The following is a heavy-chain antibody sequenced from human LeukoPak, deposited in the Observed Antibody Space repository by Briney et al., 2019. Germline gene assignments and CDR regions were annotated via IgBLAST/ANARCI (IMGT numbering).Heavy chain of an antibody. J-gene: IGHJ6*03. Sequence: ASVKVSCKASTYTFTRYGISWVRQAPGQGLEWMGWISGYNGNTNYAQKFQGRVTMTTDTSTSTAYMELRGLRSDDTAVYYCARVQQQLVVYFYMDVWGKGTTVTVSS. CDR1: TYTFTRYG. CDR2: ISGYNGNT. CDR3: ARVQQQLVVYFYMDV. D-gene: IGHD6-13*01. V-gene: IGHV1-18*01.